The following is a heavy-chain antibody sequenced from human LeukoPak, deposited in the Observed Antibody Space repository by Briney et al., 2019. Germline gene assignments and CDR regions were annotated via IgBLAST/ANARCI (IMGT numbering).Heavy chain of an antibody. CDR2: ISGSGGGT. V-gene: IGHV3-23*01. CDR1: GFTFSGYW. J-gene: IGHJ4*02. Sequence: GGSLRLSCAASGFTFSGYWMSWVCQAPGKGLEWVSGISGSGGGTYYADSVKGRFTISRDNSKNTLYLQMNSLRAEDTAVYYCARGGGQQLEYSSPWGEDWGQGTLVTVSS. CDR3: ARGGGQQLEYSSPWGED. D-gene: IGHD6-6*01.